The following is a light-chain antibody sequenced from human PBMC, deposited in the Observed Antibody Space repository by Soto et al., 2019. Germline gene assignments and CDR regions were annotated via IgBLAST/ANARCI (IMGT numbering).Light chain of an antibody. CDR1: QSVHSNY. J-gene: IGKJ1*01. Sequence: EIVLTQSPGTLSLSPGERATLSCRASQSVHSNYLAWYQQKPGQAPRLLVYGASSRATGIPDRFSGSGSGTDFTLTITRLEPEDFAVSYCQQYASSPTFGQGTKVEIK. CDR2: GAS. CDR3: QQYASSPT. V-gene: IGKV3-20*01.